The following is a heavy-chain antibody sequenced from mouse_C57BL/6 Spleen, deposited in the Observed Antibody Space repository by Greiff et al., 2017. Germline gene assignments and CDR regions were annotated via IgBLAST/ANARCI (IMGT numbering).Heavy chain of an antibody. D-gene: IGHD2-4*01. CDR2: ISSGSSTI. Sequence: EVQGVESGGGLVKPGGSLKLSCAASGFTFSDYGMHWVRQAPEKGLEWVAYISSGSSTIYSADTVTGRFTISRDNAKNTLFLQMTSLRSEDTAMYYCARPYYDYDWYFDVWGTGTTVTVSS. CDR1: GFTFSDYG. V-gene: IGHV5-17*01. J-gene: IGHJ1*03. CDR3: ARPYYDYDWYFDV.